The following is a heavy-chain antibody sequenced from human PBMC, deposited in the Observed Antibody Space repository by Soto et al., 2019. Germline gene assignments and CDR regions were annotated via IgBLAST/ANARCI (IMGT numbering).Heavy chain of an antibody. CDR1: GGTFSSYA. J-gene: IGHJ5*02. Sequence: QVQLVQSGAEVKKPGSSVKVSCKASGGTFSSYAISWVRQAPGQGLEWMGGIIPIFGTANYAQKFQGRVTITAHESTSTAYMELSSLRSADTAVYYCARVPSYCGGDCYSGRFDPWGQGTLVTVPS. CDR2: IIPIFGTA. D-gene: IGHD2-21*02. V-gene: IGHV1-69*01. CDR3: ARVPSYCGGDCYSGRFDP.